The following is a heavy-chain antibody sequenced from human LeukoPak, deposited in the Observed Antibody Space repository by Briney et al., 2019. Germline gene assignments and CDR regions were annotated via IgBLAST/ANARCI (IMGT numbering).Heavy chain of an antibody. CDR1: GFSFKNVW. V-gene: IGHV3-15*01. J-gene: IGHJ4*02. Sequence: PGGSLRLSCAGSGFSFKNVWMSWVRQAPGKGLEWVSRIKSKTHGGTTDYAAAVKGRFTISRDDSKSTLYLQMNSLKTEDTALYYCTTWNYDILTGYSIWGQGTLITVSS. CDR3: TTWNYDILTGYSI. D-gene: IGHD3-9*01. CDR2: IKSKTHGGTT.